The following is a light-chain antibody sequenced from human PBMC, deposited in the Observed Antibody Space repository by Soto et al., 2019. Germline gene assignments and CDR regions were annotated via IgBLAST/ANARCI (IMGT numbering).Light chain of an antibody. CDR3: QQYDSYSAT. Sequence: DIQMTQSPSTLSASVGDRVTITCRTSQISDDFLAWFQQKPGKAPKLLVFDTSKLAGGVPSRFSGSTSGSDFTLSISGLQPDGFGTYYCQQYDSYSATFGPGTKVEIK. CDR2: DTS. CDR1: QISDDF. V-gene: IGKV1-5*01. J-gene: IGKJ3*01.